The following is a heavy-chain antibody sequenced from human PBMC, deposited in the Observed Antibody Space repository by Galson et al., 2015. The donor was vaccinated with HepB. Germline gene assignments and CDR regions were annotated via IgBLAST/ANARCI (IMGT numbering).Heavy chain of an antibody. CDR3: ARLSWGYPLSPFDP. J-gene: IGHJ5*02. Sequence: LTCAVSGGSISSSNWWSWVRQPPGKGLEWIGEIYHSGSTNYNPSLKSRVTISVDKSKNQFSLKLSSVTAADTAVYYCARLSWGYPLSPFDPWGQGTLVTVSS. V-gene: IGHV4-4*02. D-gene: IGHD5-18*01. CDR2: IYHSGST. CDR1: GGSISSSNW.